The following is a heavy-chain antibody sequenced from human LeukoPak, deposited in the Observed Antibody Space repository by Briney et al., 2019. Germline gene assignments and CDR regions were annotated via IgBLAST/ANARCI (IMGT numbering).Heavy chain of an antibody. J-gene: IGHJ4*02. V-gene: IGHV3-23*01. CDR2: ISGNGGST. CDR1: GFTFNNYF. Sequence: GGSMRLSCAASGFTFNNYFMSWDRQAPGKGLEWVSSISGNGGSTFYADSVKGRSTISRDNSKSTLYLQMNSLRAEDTAVYYCARVRDRYFEALDYWGQGTLVTVSS. D-gene: IGHD3-9*01. CDR3: ARVRDRYFEALDY.